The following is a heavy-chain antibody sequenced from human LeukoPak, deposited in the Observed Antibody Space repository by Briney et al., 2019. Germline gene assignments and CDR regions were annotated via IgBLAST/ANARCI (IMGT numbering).Heavy chain of an antibody. D-gene: IGHD5-18*01. CDR3: ARETTVDTPMLISGSFDQ. J-gene: IGHJ4*02. Sequence: SETLSLTCVVSGVSISSGTYYWSWLRQPPGKGLEWIGYIWQSGGTHYNPSLKSRVTISMDRSKNHFSLNVTSVTAADTAVYYCARETTVDTPMLISGSFDQWGQGTLVTVSS. CDR2: IWQSGGT. V-gene: IGHV4-30-2*01. CDR1: GVSISSGTYY.